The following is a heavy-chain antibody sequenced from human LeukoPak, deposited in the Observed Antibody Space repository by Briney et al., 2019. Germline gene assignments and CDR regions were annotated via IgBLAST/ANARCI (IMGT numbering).Heavy chain of an antibody. CDR2: ISGSGGST. V-gene: IGHV3-23*01. CDR3: AKAYYYDSSGPPAD. J-gene: IGHJ4*02. D-gene: IGHD3-22*01. CDR1: GFTFTNYC. Sequence: GGSLRLSCAASGFTFTNYCMSWVRQAPGKGLEWGSAISGSGGSTYYADSVKGRFTISRDNSKDTLYLQMNSLRAEDTAVYYCAKAYYYDSSGPPADWGQGTLVTVSS.